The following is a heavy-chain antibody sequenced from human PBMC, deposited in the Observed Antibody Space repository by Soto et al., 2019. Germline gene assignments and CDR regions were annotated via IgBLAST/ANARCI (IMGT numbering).Heavy chain of an antibody. D-gene: IGHD6-19*01. Sequence: QVQLVGSGGGVVQPGKSLRLSCAASGFAFSVYGMHWVRQTPGKGLEWVALISYDGIYEYYADSVKGRFTLCRDNSKNTLYLQMTSLSTGDPAIDDCANDGAGIAVTGRETGEIWGQGTMVTVSS. J-gene: IGHJ3*02. CDR2: ISYDGIYE. V-gene: IGHV3-30*18. CDR3: ANDGAGIAVTGRETGEI. CDR1: GFAFSVYG.